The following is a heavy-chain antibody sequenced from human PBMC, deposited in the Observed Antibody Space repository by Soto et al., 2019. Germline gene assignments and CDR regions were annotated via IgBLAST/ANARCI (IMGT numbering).Heavy chain of an antibody. CDR1: GDTFNTFA. D-gene: IGHD1-20*01. J-gene: IGHJ6*02. CDR2: IIPIFGAP. Sequence: QVQLVQSGAEVKQPGSSVRVSCKSSGDTFNTFAISWVRQAPGQGLEWMGGIIPIFGAPDYAQQFPGRVTISAAESTRTAYLDLRRLRSEDTAVYYCARSPGITGTRASQYAMDVWGQGTTVTVSS. CDR3: ARSPGITGTRASQYAMDV. V-gene: IGHV1-69*01.